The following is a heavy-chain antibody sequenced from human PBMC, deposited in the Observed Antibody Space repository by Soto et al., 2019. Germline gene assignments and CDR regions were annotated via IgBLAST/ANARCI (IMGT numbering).Heavy chain of an antibody. CDR3: AKCDYYDSSGYLDY. J-gene: IGHJ4*02. CDR2: ISGSGGST. Sequence: EVQLLESGGGLVQPGGSLRLSCAASGFTFSSYAMSWVRQAPGKGLEWVSAISGSGGSTYYAASVKGRFTISRDNSKNTLYLQMNSLRAEDTAVYYCAKCDYYDSSGYLDYWGQGTLVTVSS. CDR1: GFTFSSYA. D-gene: IGHD3-22*01. V-gene: IGHV3-23*01.